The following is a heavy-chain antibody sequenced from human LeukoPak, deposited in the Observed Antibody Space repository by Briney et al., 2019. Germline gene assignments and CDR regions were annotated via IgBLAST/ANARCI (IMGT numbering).Heavy chain of an antibody. CDR2: IYSTGST. J-gene: IGHJ4*02. CDR1: GGSISSYY. D-gene: IGHD3-9*01. Sequence: PSETLSLTCTVSGGSISSYYWRWIRQPAGKGLEWIGRIYSTGSTNYNPSLRSRVTMSVDTSKNQFSLKLSSVTAADTAVYYCARERVYYDILTGSLLTPKWGQGTLVTVSS. V-gene: IGHV4-4*07. CDR3: ARERVYYDILTGSLLTPK.